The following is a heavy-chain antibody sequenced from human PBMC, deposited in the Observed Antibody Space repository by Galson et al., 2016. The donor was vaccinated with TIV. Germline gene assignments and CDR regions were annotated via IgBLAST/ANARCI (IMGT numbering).Heavy chain of an antibody. CDR1: GFTFSTYA. CDR3: AKVLVGGGNNMIFDY. V-gene: IGHV3-23*01. Sequence: SLRLSCAASGFTFSTYAMSWVRQAPGKGLEWVSTIWGTGDDTHYADSVKGRFTISRDNSKNTMYLEMNSLRAEDTAVYYCAKVLVGGGNNMIFDYGGQGTLVTVSS. J-gene: IGHJ4*02. D-gene: IGHD1/OR15-1a*01. CDR2: IWGTGDDT.